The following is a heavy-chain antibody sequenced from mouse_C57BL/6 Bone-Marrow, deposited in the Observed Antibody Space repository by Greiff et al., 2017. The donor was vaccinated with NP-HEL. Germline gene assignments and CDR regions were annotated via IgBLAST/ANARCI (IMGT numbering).Heavy chain of an antibody. CDR1: GFTFSSYG. Sequence: EVKLVESGGDLVKPGGSLKLSCAASGFTFSSYGMSWVRQTPDKRLEWVATISSGGSYTYYPDSVKGRFTISRDNAKNTLYLQMSSLKSEDTAMDYCARQGYYYGSIYVYWYFDVWGTGTTVTVSS. CDR3: ARQGYYYGSIYVYWYFDV. V-gene: IGHV5-6*02. D-gene: IGHD1-1*01. J-gene: IGHJ1*03. CDR2: ISSGGSYT.